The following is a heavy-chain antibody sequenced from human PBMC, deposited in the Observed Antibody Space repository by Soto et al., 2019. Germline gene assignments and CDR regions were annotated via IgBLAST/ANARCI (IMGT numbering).Heavy chain of an antibody. V-gene: IGHV4-34*01. CDR3: ARRYYYGSGSYPRRYYYYYYMDV. J-gene: IGHJ6*03. CDR2: INHSGST. D-gene: IGHD3-10*01. CDR1: GGSFSGYY. Sequence: SETLSLTCAVYGGSFSGYYWSWIRRPPGKGLEWIGEINHSGSTNYNPSLKSRVTISVDTSKNQFSLKLSSVTAADTAVYYCARRYYYGSGSYPRRYYYYYYMDVWGKGTTVTVSS.